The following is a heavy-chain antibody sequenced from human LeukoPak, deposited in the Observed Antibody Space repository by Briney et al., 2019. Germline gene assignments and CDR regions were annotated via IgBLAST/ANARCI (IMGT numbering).Heavy chain of an antibody. V-gene: IGHV4-39*01. CDR2: IYYSGST. CDR1: GGSISSSSYY. D-gene: IGHD3-3*01. Sequence: SETLSLTCTVSGGSISSSSYYWGWIRQPPGKGLEWIGSIYYSGSTYYNPFLKSRVTISVDTSKNQFSLKLSSVTAADTAVYYCARQLRFLEWLLYWPFDYWGQGTLVTVSS. CDR3: ARQLRFLEWLLYWPFDY. J-gene: IGHJ4*02.